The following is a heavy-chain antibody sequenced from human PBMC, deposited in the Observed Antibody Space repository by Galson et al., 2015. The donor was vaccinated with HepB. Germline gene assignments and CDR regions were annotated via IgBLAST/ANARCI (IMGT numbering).Heavy chain of an antibody. J-gene: IGHJ6*03. D-gene: IGHD3-3*01. V-gene: IGHV1-69*13. CDR3: ARRRPFTIFGVGHNTGYYYYMDV. CDR2: IIPIFGTA. CDR1: GGTFSSYA. Sequence: SVKVSCKASGGTFSSYAISWVRQAPGQGLEWMGGIIPIFGTANYAQKFQGRVTITADESTSTAYMELSSVTAADTAVYYCARRRPFTIFGVGHNTGYYYYMDVWGKGTTVTVSS.